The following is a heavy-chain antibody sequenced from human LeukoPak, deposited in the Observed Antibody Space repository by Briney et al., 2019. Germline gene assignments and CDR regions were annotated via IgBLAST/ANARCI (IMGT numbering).Heavy chain of an antibody. CDR2: INHSGST. D-gene: IGHD6-19*01. Sequence: SETLSLTCAVYGGSFSGYYWSWIRQPPGKGLEWIGEINHSGSTNYNPSRKSRVTISVDTSKNQFSLKLSSVTAADTAVCYCARGSTGYSSGWYREKVPYYFDYWGQGTLVTVSS. CDR1: GGSFSGYY. CDR3: ARGSTGYSSGWYREKVPYYFDY. V-gene: IGHV4-34*01. J-gene: IGHJ4*02.